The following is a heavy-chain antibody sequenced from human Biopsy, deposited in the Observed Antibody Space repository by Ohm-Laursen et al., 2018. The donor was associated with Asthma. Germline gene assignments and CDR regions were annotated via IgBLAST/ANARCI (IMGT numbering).Heavy chain of an antibody. J-gene: IGHJ6*02. V-gene: IGHV4-30-4*01. CDR3: ARVASYGDLYFGIDV. D-gene: IGHD4-17*01. CDR1: GGYTGSSDHH. CDR2: VFYSGTT. Sequence: SQTLSLTCRVSGGYTGSSDHHWAWIRQAPGKGLEWIGFVFYSGTTHYSRSLERRPYISIDTARNEFSMSLRSLTAADTAVYFCARVASYGDLYFGIDVWGPGTTVSVS.